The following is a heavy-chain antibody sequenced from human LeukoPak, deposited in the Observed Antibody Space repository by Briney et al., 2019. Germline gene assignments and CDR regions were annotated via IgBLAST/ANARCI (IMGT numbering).Heavy chain of an antibody. Sequence: GESLKISCKGSGYSFTSYWIGWVRQMPGKGLEWMGRIDPSDSYTKYSPSFEGHVTISVDKSISTAFLQWNSLKASDSAMYYCATGASKVTTDFANYWGQGTQVAVSS. CDR1: GYSFTSYW. J-gene: IGHJ4*02. CDR2: IDPSDSYT. D-gene: IGHD4-17*01. V-gene: IGHV5-10-1*01. CDR3: ATGASKVTTDFANY.